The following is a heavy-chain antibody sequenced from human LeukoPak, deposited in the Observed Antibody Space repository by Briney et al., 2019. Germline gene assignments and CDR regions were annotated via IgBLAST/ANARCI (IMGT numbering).Heavy chain of an antibody. CDR2: IHPGDSDT. D-gene: IGHD2-15*01. Sequence: GESLKISCKGSGYRFINFWIGWVRQMPGKGLEWMGIIHPGDSDTRYSPSFQGQVTISVDKSISTAYLQFSSLKASATAMYYCARRGLSGFCRGPTCYVAFDIWGQGIMVTVSS. J-gene: IGHJ3*02. V-gene: IGHV5-51*01. CDR1: GYRFINFW. CDR3: ARRGLSGFCRGPTCYVAFDI.